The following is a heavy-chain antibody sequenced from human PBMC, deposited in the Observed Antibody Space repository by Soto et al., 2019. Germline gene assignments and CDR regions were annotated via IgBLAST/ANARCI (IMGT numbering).Heavy chain of an antibody. J-gene: IGHJ3*01. CDR1: GFSLSADGVG. V-gene: IGHV2-5*02. D-gene: IGHD2-2*01. Sequence: ITLKESGPTLVKPTQTLTLTCSFSGFSLSADGVGVGWIRQPPGKALEWLALVYWDDDTRYRPSLKSRLTITKASSKNQVVLTMTNMDPVDTATYCCAQAYGGTSWPNDAFDVWGQGTVVSVSS. CDR2: VYWDDDT. CDR3: AQAYGGTSWPNDAFDV.